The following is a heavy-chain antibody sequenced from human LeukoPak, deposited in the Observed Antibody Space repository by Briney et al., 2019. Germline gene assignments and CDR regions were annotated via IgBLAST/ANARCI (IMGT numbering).Heavy chain of an antibody. CDR2: INPNSGGT. D-gene: IGHD2-2*01. J-gene: IGHJ5*02. Sequence: ASVKVSCKASGYTFTGYYMHWVRQAPGQGLEWMGWINPNSGGTNYAQKFPGRVTMTRDTSISTAYMELSRLRSDDTAVYYCAIAPYCSSTSCPNWFDPWGQGTLVTVSS. CDR3: AIAPYCSSTSCPNWFDP. CDR1: GYTFTGYY. V-gene: IGHV1-2*02.